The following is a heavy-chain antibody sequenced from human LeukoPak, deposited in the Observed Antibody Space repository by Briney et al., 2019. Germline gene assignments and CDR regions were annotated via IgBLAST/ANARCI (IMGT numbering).Heavy chain of an antibody. V-gene: IGHV3-21*01. D-gene: IGHD6-19*01. CDR1: GFTFSDYS. CDR3: AYSSGWYSYYGIDV. CDR2: ISSTSTYI. Sequence: PGGSLRLSRAASGFTFSDYSMNWVRQAPGKGLEWVSSISSTSTYIYYADSLKGRFTISRDNAKNSLYLHMNSLRAEDTAVYYCAYSSGWYSYYGIDVWGQGTTVTVSS. J-gene: IGHJ6*02.